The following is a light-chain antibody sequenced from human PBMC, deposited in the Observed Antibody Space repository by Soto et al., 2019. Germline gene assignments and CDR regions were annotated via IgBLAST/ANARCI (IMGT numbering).Light chain of an antibody. CDR3: QQYSNWPPIT. V-gene: IGKV3-15*01. Sequence: ETVMTQSPGTLSVSLGERATLSCRASQSVSIHLAWYQQKPGQAPWLLIYDTSTRATGIPARFSGSGSGTEFTLTISSLQSEDFAVYYCQQYSNWPPITFGQGTRLEIK. CDR2: DTS. CDR1: QSVSIH. J-gene: IGKJ5*01.